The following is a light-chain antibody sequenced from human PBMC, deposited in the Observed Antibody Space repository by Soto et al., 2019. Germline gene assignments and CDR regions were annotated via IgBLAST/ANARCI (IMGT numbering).Light chain of an antibody. Sequence: EIVLTQSPGTLSLSPGERVTLSCRASQSVTRSFLAWYQQKPGQAPRLLIYGASSRATGIPDRFSGSGSGTDFTLTISRLEPEDFAVYYCHQYGSSPQAFGPGTKVXIK. J-gene: IGKJ3*01. CDR2: GAS. V-gene: IGKV3-20*01. CDR3: HQYGSSPQA. CDR1: QSVTRSF.